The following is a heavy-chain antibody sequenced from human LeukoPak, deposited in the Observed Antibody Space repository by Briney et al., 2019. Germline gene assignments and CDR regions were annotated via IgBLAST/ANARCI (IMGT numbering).Heavy chain of an antibody. CDR3: ARIDYGDYVLNY. V-gene: IGHV1-2*02. CDR1: GYTFTGYY. Sequence: ASVKVSCKASGYTFTGYYMHWVRQAPGQGLEWMGWINPNSGGTNYAQKFQGRVTMTRGTSISTAYMELSRLRSDDTAGDYCARIDYGDYVLNYWGQGTLVTVSS. J-gene: IGHJ4*02. D-gene: IGHD4-17*01. CDR2: INPNSGGT.